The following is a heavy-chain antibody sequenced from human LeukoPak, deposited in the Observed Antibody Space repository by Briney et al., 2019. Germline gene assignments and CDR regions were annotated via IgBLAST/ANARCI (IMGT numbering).Heavy chain of an antibody. V-gene: IGHV4-59*08. CDR3: ASDDTRGGYYEFGY. J-gene: IGHJ4*02. CDR2: IDKSGST. D-gene: IGHD5-24*01. Sequence: SETLSLTCTVSGDSLSDYHWSWIRQPPGKGLEWIGYIDKSGSTNYNPSLKSRFSISVDTSSNQFSLKLNSVTAADTAVYFCASDDTRGGYYEFGYWGQGSLVTVSS. CDR1: GDSLSDYH.